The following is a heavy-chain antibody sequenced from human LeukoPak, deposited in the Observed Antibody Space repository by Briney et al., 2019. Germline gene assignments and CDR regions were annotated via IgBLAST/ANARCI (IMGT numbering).Heavy chain of an antibody. Sequence: GGSLRLSCAASGFTFSSSGMNWVRQAPGKGLEWVSTINASGSNIYYADSVKGRFTISRDNAKSTLYLQLNSLRAEDTAVYYCAKPRCGVLAVTAVWFDPLGQGTLVTV. CDR1: GFTFSSSG. CDR2: INASGSNI. D-gene: IGHD6-19*01. V-gene: IGHV3-23*01. J-gene: IGHJ5*02. CDR3: AKPRCGVLAVTAVWFDP.